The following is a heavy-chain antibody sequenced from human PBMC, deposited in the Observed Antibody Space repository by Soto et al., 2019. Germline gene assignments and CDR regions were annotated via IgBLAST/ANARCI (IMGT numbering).Heavy chain of an antibody. Sequence: PSETLSLTCTVSGGSISSYYWSWIRQPPGKGLEWIGYIYYSGSTNYNPSLKSRVTISVDTSKNQFSLKLSSVTAADTAVYYCATRAADYDFWSGYYSYYYYMDVWAKGTTVTVSS. J-gene: IGHJ6*03. CDR3: ATRAADYDFWSGYYSYYYYMDV. CDR2: IYYSGST. CDR1: GGSISSYY. V-gene: IGHV4-59*08. D-gene: IGHD3-3*01.